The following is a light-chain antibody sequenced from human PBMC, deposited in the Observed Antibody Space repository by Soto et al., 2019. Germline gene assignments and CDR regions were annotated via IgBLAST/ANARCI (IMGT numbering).Light chain of an antibody. Sequence: DIQMTQSPSTLSASVGDRVTITCRASQSISSWLAWYQQKPGKAPKLLIYQGSSIESGVPSRFSGSGSGTEFTLTISSLQLYDFATYYCQQSRTFGQGTKVDIK. CDR3: QQSRT. CDR1: QSISSW. V-gene: IGKV1-5*03. J-gene: IGKJ1*01. CDR2: QGS.